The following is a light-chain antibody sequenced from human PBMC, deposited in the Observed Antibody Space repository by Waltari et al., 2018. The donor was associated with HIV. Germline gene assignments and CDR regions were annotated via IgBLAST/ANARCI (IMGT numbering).Light chain of an antibody. CDR3: QSTDTSGTYWV. J-gene: IGLJ3*02. CDR2: KDS. CDR1: ALSTQY. Sequence: SYELTQPPSVSVSPGQTARITCSGEALSTQYAYLYQQKPGQAPVLMIYKDSERPSGIPERFSGSSSGTTVTLTISGVQAEDEADYYCQSTDTSGTYWVFGGGTKLTVL. V-gene: IGLV3-25*03.